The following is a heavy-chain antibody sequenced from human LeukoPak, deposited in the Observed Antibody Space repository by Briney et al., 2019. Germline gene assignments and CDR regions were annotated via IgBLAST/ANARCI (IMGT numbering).Heavy chain of an antibody. CDR2: ISHDGSDK. J-gene: IGHJ3*02. CDR3: AREGVPTTVDAFDI. Sequence: GGSLRLSCAASGFTLKIYPMHWVSQAPGKGLEWLSVISHDGSDKNNADSVKGRFIISRDNSKNTIYLQLNSLRPEDTAMYYCAREGVPTTVDAFDIWGLGTMVIVSS. CDR1: GFTLKIYP. D-gene: IGHD4-17*01. V-gene: IGHV3-30*04.